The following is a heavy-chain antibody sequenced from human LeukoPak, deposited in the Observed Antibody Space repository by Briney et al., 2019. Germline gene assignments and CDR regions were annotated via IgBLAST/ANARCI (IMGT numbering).Heavy chain of an antibody. D-gene: IGHD1-26*01. J-gene: IGHJ4*02. CDR3: AGVDWELRFGY. V-gene: IGHV4-59*01. CDR1: GGSISSYY. Sequence: SETLSLTCTVSGGSISSYYWSWIRQPPGKGLEWIGYIYYSGSTNYNPSLKSRVTISVDTSKNQFSLKLSSVTAADTAVYYWAGVDWELRFGYWGRGTLVTVS. CDR2: IYYSGST.